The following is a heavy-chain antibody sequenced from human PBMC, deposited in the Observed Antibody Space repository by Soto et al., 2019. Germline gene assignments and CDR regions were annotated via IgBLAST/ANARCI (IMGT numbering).Heavy chain of an antibody. D-gene: IGHD2-8*01. CDR1: GFTFSSYA. Sequence: GGSLRLSCAASGFTFSSYAIQWVRQAPGKGLEWVAVISYDGSNKYYADSVKGRFTISRDNSKNTLYLQMNSLRAEDTAVYYCARDSPYCTNGVCYTTYLSYGMDVWGQGTTVTVSS. J-gene: IGHJ6*02. CDR3: ARDSPYCTNGVCYTTYLSYGMDV. V-gene: IGHV3-30-3*01. CDR2: ISYDGSNK.